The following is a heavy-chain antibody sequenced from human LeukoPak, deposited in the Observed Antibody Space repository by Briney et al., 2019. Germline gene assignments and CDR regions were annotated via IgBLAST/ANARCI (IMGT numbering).Heavy chain of an antibody. J-gene: IGHJ4*02. Sequence: GGSLRLSCSASGFTFSSYAMHWVRQAPGKGLEYVSAISSNGGSTYYADSVKGRFTISRDNSKNTLYLQMSSLRAEDTAVYYCAKEASRIQLWLDYWGQGTLVTVSS. CDR3: AKEASRIQLWLDY. V-gene: IGHV3-64D*06. CDR2: ISSNGGST. CDR1: GFTFSSYA. D-gene: IGHD5-18*01.